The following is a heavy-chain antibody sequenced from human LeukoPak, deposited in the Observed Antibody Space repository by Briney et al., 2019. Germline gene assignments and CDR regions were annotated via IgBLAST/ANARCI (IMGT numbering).Heavy chain of an antibody. CDR2: MFYSGST. V-gene: IGHV4-59*01. CDR1: GVSMRNYY. D-gene: IGHD3-22*01. J-gene: IGHJ4*02. CDR3: ARGRYYYDSTGLPHFDS. Sequence: PSETLSLTCTVSGVSMRNYYWSWVRQPPGKGLEWIGYMFYSGSTNYNPSLKSRVTISLDTSKNQFSLKLSSVTAADTAVYYCARGRYYYDSTGLPHFDSWGQGTLVTVSS.